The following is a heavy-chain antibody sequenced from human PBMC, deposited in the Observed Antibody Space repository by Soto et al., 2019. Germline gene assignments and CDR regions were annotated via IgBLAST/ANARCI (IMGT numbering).Heavy chain of an antibody. J-gene: IGHJ4*02. Sequence: SETLSLTCTVSGGSVTRRSYYWSWIRQPPGKGLEWIGYISTSGSTNDNPSLKSRVTISLDTSKNQFSLKLRSVTAADTAVYYCATIGIVGATSVDYWGQGALVTVSS. V-gene: IGHV4-61*01. CDR1: GGSVTRRSYY. CDR2: ISTSGST. D-gene: IGHD1-26*01. CDR3: ATIGIVGATSVDY.